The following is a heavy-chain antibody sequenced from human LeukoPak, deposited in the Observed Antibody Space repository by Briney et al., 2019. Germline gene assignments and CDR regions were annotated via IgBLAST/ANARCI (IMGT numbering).Heavy chain of an antibody. CDR3: VGGPDRDTYVDY. CDR1: GDSIRSGTYS. J-gene: IGHJ4*02. Sequence: SETLSLTCSVSGDSIRSGTYSRGWIRQPPGKGLEWIGSISYTGSTYYNPSLKSRVTISVDTSKNQFPLKLSSVTAVDTAVYYCVGGPDRDTYVDYWGQGTLVTVSS. D-gene: IGHD5-18*01. CDR2: ISYTGST. V-gene: IGHV4-39*06.